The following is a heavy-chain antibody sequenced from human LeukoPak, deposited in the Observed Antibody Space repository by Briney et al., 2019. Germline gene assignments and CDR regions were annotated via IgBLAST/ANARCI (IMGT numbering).Heavy chain of an antibody. Sequence: PSETLSLACAVYGGSFSGYYWSWIRQPPGKGLEWIGEINHSGSTNYNPSLKSRVTISVDTSKNQFSLKLSSVTAADTAVYYCARDPPYSSSWSYYMDVWGKGTTVTVSS. CDR3: ARDPPYSSSWSYYMDV. J-gene: IGHJ6*03. D-gene: IGHD6-13*01. CDR2: INHSGST. CDR1: GGSFSGYY. V-gene: IGHV4-34*01.